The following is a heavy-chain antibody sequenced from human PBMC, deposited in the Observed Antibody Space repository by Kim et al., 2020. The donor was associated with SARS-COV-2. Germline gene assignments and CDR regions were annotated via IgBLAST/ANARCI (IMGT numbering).Heavy chain of an antibody. CDR1: GFTFSSYA. V-gene: IGHV3-30-3*01. Sequence: GGSLRLSCAASGFTFSSYAMHWVRQAPGKGLEWVAVISYDGSNKYYADSVKGRFTISRDNSKNTLYLQMNSLRAEDTAVYYCAGAAYSSGPGHYYYGMDVWGQGTTVTVSS. J-gene: IGHJ6*02. CDR2: ISYDGSNK. D-gene: IGHD6-19*01. CDR3: AGAAYSSGPGHYYYGMDV.